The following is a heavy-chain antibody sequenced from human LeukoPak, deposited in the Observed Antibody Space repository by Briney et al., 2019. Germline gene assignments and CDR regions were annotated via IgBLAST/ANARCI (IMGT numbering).Heavy chain of an antibody. J-gene: IGHJ5*02. CDR2: IIPIFGTA. Sequence: ASVKVSCKASGGTFSSYAISWVRQAPGQGLEWMGGIIPIFGTANYAQKFQGRVTMTRNTSISTAYMELSSQRSGDTAVYYCARGLGYYGSGSYPRFDPWGQGTLVTVSS. V-gene: IGHV1-69*05. CDR1: GGTFSSYA. CDR3: ARGLGYYGSGSYPRFDP. D-gene: IGHD3-10*01.